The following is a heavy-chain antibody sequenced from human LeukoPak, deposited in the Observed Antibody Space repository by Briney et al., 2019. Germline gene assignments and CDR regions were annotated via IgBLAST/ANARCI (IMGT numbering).Heavy chain of an antibody. CDR3: FGIF. D-gene: IGHD1-14*01. Sequence: PGGSLRLSCAASGFTFSTYWINWARQAPGKGLEWVGNINPDGSETYYVDSVKRRYIISRDNAKNSLYLQMNSLKTEDTAVYYCFGIFWGQGTLVTVSS. CDR1: GFTFSTYW. V-gene: IGHV3-7*01. CDR2: INPDGSET. J-gene: IGHJ4*02.